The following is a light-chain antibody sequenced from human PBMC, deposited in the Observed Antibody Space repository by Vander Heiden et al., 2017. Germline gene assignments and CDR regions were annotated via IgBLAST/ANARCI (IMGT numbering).Light chain of an antibody. CDR3: QQRSNWHPEIT. J-gene: IGKJ5*01. V-gene: IGKV3-11*02. CDR2: DTS. Sequence: EIVLTQSPATLSLSPGERATLFCRASQSVSSYLAWYQQKPGQAPRLLISDTSNRATGIPARFSGSGSGRDFTLTISRLEPEDFAVYYCQQRSNWHPEITFGQGTRLDIK. CDR1: QSVSSY.